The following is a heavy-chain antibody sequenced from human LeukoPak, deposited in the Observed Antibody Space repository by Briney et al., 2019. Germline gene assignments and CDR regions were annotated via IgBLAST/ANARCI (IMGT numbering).Heavy chain of an antibody. J-gene: IGHJ4*02. CDR1: GFTFSTFW. V-gene: IGHV3-7*01. Sequence: PGGPLRLSCAASGFTFSTFWMSWVRQAPGKGLEWVANINQDGSEKYYVGSMKGRFTVSRDNAKNSLYLQMDSLRAEDTAVYYCARGGTFVSDYCGQGTLVTVSS. CDR2: INQDGSEK. CDR3: ARGGTFVSDY. D-gene: IGHD1-1*01.